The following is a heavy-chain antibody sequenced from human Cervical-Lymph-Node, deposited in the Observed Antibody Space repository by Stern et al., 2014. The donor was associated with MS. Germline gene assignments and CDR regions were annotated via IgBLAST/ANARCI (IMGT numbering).Heavy chain of an antibody. D-gene: IGHD4-17*01. CDR3: ARSSTVTPNAFDI. CDR1: GGSISSGGYS. J-gene: IGHJ3*02. CDR2: IYHSGST. V-gene: IGHV4-30-2*01. Sequence: QVQLQESGSGLVKPSQTLSLTCAVSGGSISSGGYSWSWIRQPQGKGLEWIGYIYHSGSTYYNPCLKRSVTISVDKTKNQFSLKLSSVTAADTAVYYCARSSTVTPNAFDIWGQGTMVTVSS.